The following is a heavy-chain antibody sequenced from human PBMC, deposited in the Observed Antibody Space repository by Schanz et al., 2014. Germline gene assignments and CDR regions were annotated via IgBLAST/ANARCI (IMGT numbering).Heavy chain of an antibody. J-gene: IGHJ4*02. D-gene: IGHD5-18*01. CDR1: GLTFTSAW. CDR2: IKGKTDGGTA. CDR3: VRVSFADPRLYRGMDRDIDY. Sequence: VQLVESGGGLVKPGGSLRLSCATSGLTFTSAWMSWVRQAPGKGLEWVGRIKGKTDGGTADYAAPMKGRFTISRDDSKNTLFLQMNNLRAEDTAVYYCVRVSFADPRLYRGMDRDIDYWGQGTLVTVSS. V-gene: IGHV3-15*01.